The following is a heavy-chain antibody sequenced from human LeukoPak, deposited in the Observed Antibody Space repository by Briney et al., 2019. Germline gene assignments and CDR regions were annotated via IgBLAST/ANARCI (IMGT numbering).Heavy chain of an antibody. CDR3: ARGPIQLWIHNAMDV. CDR2: IRSKAYRGTT. J-gene: IGHJ6*02. Sequence: PGRSLRLSCTGSGFTFGDHAMSWVRQAPGKGLEWVGFIRSKAYRGTTEYAASVKGRFTISRDDSASIAYLQMNSLRTEDTAVYYCARGPIQLWIHNAMDVWGLGTTVTVSS. D-gene: IGHD5-18*01. CDR1: GFTFGDHA. V-gene: IGHV3-49*04.